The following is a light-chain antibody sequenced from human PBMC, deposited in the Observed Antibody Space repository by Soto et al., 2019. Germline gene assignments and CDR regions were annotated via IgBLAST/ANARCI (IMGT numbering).Light chain of an antibody. Sequence: EIVLTQSPGTLSLSPGERATLSCRASQSVSSSSLAWYQQNPGQAPRLLIYGASNSATGIPDRFSGSGSGTDFTLTISTLEPEDFAVYYCQQYGSSPGTFGQGTKVEIK. CDR1: QSVSSSS. CDR3: QQYGSSPGT. J-gene: IGKJ1*01. V-gene: IGKV3-20*01. CDR2: GAS.